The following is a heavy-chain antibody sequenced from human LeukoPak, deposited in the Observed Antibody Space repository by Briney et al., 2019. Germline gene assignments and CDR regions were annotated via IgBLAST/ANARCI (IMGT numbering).Heavy chain of an antibody. Sequence: GGSLRLSCAASGFIFTNYFMSWVRQAPGKGLEWVASIKHDGSEKYYVDSVRGRFTISRDNTMNSLYLQMSSLRAEDTAVYYCARPLDSSNNYFDYWGQGTLVTVSA. CDR3: ARPLDSSNNYFDY. J-gene: IGHJ4*02. V-gene: IGHV3-7*01. CDR2: IKHDGSEK. D-gene: IGHD6-13*01. CDR1: GFIFTNYF.